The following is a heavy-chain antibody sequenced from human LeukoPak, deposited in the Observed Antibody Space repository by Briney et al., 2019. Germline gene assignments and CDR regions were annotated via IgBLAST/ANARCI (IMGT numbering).Heavy chain of an antibody. CDR2: IYYSGST. V-gene: IGHV4-39*01. CDR1: GGSVSSNSYY. Sequence: SETLSLTCTVSGGSVSSNSYYWAWIRQPPGKGLEWIGSIYYSGSTYYSPSLKSRVTISVDTSKNQFSLKLSSVTAADTAVYYCATRGAVYYDSSGYDDYWGQGTLVTVSS. J-gene: IGHJ4*02. D-gene: IGHD3-22*01. CDR3: ATRGAVYYDSSGYDDY.